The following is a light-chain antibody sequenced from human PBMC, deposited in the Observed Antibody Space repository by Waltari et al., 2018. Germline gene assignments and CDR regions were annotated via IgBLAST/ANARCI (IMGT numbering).Light chain of an antibody. CDR1: QTVGTS. CDR2: GAS. Sequence: CRASQTVGTSLAWYQQKAGQAPRLLIHGASTRATDIPARFSGSGTWTEFTLTISSLQPEDSAVYFCQQYHTWPPITFGQGTRLEI. V-gene: IGKV3-15*01. J-gene: IGKJ5*01. CDR3: QQYHTWPPIT.